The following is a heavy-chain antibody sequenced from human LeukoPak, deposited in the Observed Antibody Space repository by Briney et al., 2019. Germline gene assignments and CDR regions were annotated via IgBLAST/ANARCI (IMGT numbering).Heavy chain of an antibody. D-gene: IGHD5-12*01. Sequence: PSQTLSLTCAVYGGSFSGYYWSWIRQPPGKGLEWIGEINHSGSTNYNPSLKSRVTISVDTSKNQFSLKLSSVTAADTAVYYCARHRLRFVPPNAFDIWGQGTMVTVSS. J-gene: IGHJ3*02. CDR2: INHSGST. CDR3: ARHRLRFVPPNAFDI. V-gene: IGHV4-34*01. CDR1: GGSFSGYY.